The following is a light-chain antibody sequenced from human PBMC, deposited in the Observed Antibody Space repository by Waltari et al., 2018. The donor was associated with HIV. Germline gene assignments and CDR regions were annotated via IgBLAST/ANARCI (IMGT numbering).Light chain of an antibody. CDR1: STNVGNNY. V-gene: IGLV1-47*01. J-gene: IGLJ2*01. CDR3: AAWDDSLIDQVV. Sequence: QSVLTPPPSASGTPGQRVTISCSGSSTNVGNNYVYWYQQLPRMARKLCIAINNQRPSGVPGRFSASNSGTSASLAISGCRSEDEADYYCAAWDDSLIDQVVFGGGTNLTVL. CDR2: INN.